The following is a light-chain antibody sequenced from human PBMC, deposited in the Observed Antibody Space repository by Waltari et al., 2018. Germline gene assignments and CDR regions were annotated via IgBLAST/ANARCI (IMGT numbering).Light chain of an antibody. CDR2: GT. J-gene: IGLJ1*01. CDR3: SAWDHSLHVHV. CDR1: SNTPGRRD. V-gene: IGLV1-36*01. Sequence: QSALTQQASVSVTLGQTVTLPSPGHSNTPGRRDVGWYQQISRGAPKPVMFGTSLPSGIPERFSGSKSGTTASLTISGLQPEDEAEYFCSAWDHSLHVHVFGTGTQVTVL.